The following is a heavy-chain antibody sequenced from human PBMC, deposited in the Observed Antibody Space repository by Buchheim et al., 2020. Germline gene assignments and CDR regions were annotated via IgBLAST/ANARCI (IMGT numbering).Heavy chain of an antibody. D-gene: IGHD2-21*02. J-gene: IGHJ6*02. V-gene: IGHV3-48*03. CDR3: ARDSTVVTAPLTYYYGMDV. Sequence: EVQLVESGGGLVQPGGSLRFSCAASGFTFSSYEMNWVRQAPGKGLEWVSYISSSGSTIYYADSVKGRFTISRDNAKNSLYLQMNSLRAEDTAVYYCARDSTVVTAPLTYYYGMDVWGQGTT. CDR2: ISSSGSTI. CDR1: GFTFSSYE.